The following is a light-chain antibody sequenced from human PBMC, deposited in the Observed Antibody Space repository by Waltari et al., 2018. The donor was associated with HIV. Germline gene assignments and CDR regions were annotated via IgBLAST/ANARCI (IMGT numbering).Light chain of an antibody. Sequence: SYDLTQPPSVSVSPGQTASITCSGDQLCNKYIWWYQQKSGQSPVLVIYHDSKRPPGIPERFSGSSSGHTATLTISETQTVDEADYYCQTWDNNFYVFGTGTKVTVL. CDR1: QLCNKY. CDR3: QTWDNNFYV. V-gene: IGLV3-1*01. J-gene: IGLJ1*01. CDR2: HDS.